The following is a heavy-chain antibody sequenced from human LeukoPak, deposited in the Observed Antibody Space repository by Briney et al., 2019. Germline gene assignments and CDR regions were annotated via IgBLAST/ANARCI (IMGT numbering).Heavy chain of an antibody. D-gene: IGHD3-3*01. Sequence: GESLKISCKGSGYTFSSYWIGWVRQMPGKGLEWMGIIYPGDSDTRYSPSLQGQVTISLDTSIGTAYLQWSGLNASDTAIYYCARQNDFRLDYWGQGTLVTVSS. CDR2: IYPGDSDT. J-gene: IGHJ4*02. CDR3: ARQNDFRLDY. V-gene: IGHV5-51*01. CDR1: GYTFSSYW.